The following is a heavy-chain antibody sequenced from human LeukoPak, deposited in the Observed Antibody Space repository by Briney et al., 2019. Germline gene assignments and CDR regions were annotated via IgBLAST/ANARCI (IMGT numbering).Heavy chain of an antibody. V-gene: IGHV6-1*01. J-gene: IGHJ3*01. CDR1: GDSVSSNSTA. Sequence: SQTLSLTCAISGDSVSSNSTACNWIRQSPSRGLEWLGRTYYRSKWYNDYAVSVKSRITINPDTSKNQFSLQLNSVTAEDTAVYYCVRGGQGDGYSADEAFDFWGQGTVVTASS. D-gene: IGHD5-24*01. CDR3: VRGGQGDGYSADEAFDF. CDR2: TYYRSKWYN.